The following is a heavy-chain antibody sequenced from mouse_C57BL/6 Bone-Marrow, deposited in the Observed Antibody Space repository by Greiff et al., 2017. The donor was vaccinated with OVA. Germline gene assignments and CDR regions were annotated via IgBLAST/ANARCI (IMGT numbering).Heavy chain of an antibody. D-gene: IGHD2-5*01. V-gene: IGHV1-81*01. CDR1: GYTFTSYG. CDR3: AREGSKAWFAY. Sequence: QVQLKESGAELARPGASVKLSCKASGYTFTSYGISWVKQRTGQGLEWIGEIYPRSGNTYYNEKFKGKATLTADKSSSTAYMELRSLTSEDSAVYFGAREGSKAWFAYWGQGTLVTVSA. CDR2: IYPRSGNT. J-gene: IGHJ3*01.